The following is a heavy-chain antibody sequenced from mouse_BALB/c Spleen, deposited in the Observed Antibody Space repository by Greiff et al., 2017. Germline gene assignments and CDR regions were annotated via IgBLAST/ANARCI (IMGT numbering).Heavy chain of an antibody. J-gene: IGHJ3*01. CDR1: GYSFTSYW. V-gene: IGHV1-5*01. CDR2: IYPGNSDT. Sequence: EVQLQQSGTVLARPGASVKMSCKASGYSFTSYWMHWVKQRPGQGLEWIGAIYPGNSDTSYNQKFKGKAKLTAVTSASTAYMELSSLTNEDSAVYYCTTPAYYRYDPFADWGQGTLVTVSA. D-gene: IGHD2-14*01. CDR3: TTPAYYRYDPFAD.